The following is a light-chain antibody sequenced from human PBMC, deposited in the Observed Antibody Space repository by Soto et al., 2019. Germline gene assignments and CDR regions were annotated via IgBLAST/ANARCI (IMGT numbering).Light chain of an antibody. V-gene: IGKV3-20*01. CDR1: QSVSSNY. CDR2: GAS. CDR3: QQYGSSPPGLT. J-gene: IGKJ4*01. Sequence: EIVLTQSPGTLSLSPGERATLSCRASQSVSSNYLAWYQQKPGQAPRLLIYGASSRATGTPDRFSGSGSGTDFTLTISRLEPEDFAVYYCQQYGSSPPGLTFGGGTKVEIK.